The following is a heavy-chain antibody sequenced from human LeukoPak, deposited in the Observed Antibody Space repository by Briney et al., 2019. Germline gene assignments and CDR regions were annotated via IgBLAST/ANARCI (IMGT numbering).Heavy chain of an antibody. CDR3: AKDFGSGWYGVGY. CDR1: GFGLSGYD. Sequence: GGSLRLSCAASGFGLSGYDMGWVRQAPGKGLEWVAFIRFDGRNKYYEASVKGRFTISRDNSKNTLYLQMNSLRDEDTAVYYCAKDFGSGWYGVGYWGQGTLVTVSS. D-gene: IGHD6-19*01. V-gene: IGHV3-30*02. J-gene: IGHJ4*02. CDR2: IRFDGRNK.